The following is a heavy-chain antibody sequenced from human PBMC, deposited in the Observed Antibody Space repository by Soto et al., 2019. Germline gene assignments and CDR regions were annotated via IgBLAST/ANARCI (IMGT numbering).Heavy chain of an antibody. CDR2: IYSGGST. CDR3: ASCGSSSWSPDAFDI. CDR1: GFTVSSNY. D-gene: IGHD6-13*01. Sequence: GGSLRLSCAASGFTVSSNYMSWVRQAPGKGLEWVSVIYSGGSTYYADSVKGRFTISRDNSKNTLYLQMNSLRAEDTAVYYCASCGSSSWSPDAFDIWGQGTMVTVSS. V-gene: IGHV3-66*01. J-gene: IGHJ3*02.